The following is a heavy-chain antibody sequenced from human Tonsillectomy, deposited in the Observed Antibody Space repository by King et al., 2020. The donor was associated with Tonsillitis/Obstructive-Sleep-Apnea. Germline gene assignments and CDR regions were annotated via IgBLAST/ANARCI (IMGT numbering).Heavy chain of an antibody. J-gene: IGHJ3*02. V-gene: IGHV5-51*01. Sequence: QLVQSGAEVKKPGESLKISCKGSGYSFTSYWIGWVRQMPGKGLEWMGIIYPGDSDTRYSPSFQSQVTISADKSISTAYLQWSSLKASDTAMYYCASHEDTSGYYGAFDIWGQGTMVTVSS. CDR2: IYPGDSDT. CDR1: GYSFTSYW. D-gene: IGHD3-22*01. CDR3: ASHEDTSGYYGAFDI.